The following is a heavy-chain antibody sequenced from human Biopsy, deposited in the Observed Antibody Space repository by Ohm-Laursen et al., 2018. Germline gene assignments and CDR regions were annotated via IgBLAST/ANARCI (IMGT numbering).Heavy chain of an antibody. CDR1: GGSISNNNYY. CDR2: IYYRGNT. J-gene: IGHJ3*01. V-gene: IGHV4-61*05. CDR3: ARRLPLRGYAFDV. Sequence: SDTLSLTCPVSGGSISNNNYYWGWIRQAPGKGLEWIGNIYYRGNTNYSPSLKSRVAISLDTSKNQFSLKLNSVTTTDTAVYYCARRLPLRGYAFDVWGQGTLVTVSS. D-gene: IGHD3-10*01.